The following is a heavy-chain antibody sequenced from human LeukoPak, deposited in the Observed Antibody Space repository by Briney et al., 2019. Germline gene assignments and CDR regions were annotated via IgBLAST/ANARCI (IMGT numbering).Heavy chain of an antibody. D-gene: IGHD3-10*01. V-gene: IGHV3-30*04. CDR1: GFTFSSYS. CDR2: LSTIGGRE. J-gene: IGHJ2*01. CDR3: ARAFAGAPFDH. Sequence: GGSLRLSCAASGFTFSSYSMHWVRQAPGKGLEWAAVLSTIGGREYYADSVKGRFTISRDTSKNTLYLQMDGLRVEDTALYYCARAFAGAPFDHWGRGTLVTVSS.